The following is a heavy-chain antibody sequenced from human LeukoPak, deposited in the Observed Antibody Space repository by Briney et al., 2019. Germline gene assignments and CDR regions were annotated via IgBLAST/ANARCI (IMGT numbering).Heavy chain of an antibody. Sequence: PGGSLRLSCAASGFTFSSYGMHWVRQAPGKGLEWVAFIRYDGSNKYYADSVKGRFTISRDNSKNTLYLQMNSLGAEDTAVYYCAKDGYCSSTSCYRGYYYYYYMDVWGKGTTVTVSS. CDR1: GFTFSSYG. V-gene: IGHV3-30*02. CDR3: AKDGYCSSTSCYRGYYYYYYMDV. CDR2: IRYDGSNK. J-gene: IGHJ6*03. D-gene: IGHD2-2*02.